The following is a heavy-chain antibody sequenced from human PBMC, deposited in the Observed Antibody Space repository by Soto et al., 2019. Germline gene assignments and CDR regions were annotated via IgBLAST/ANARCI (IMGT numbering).Heavy chain of an antibody. CDR1: GFTFSSYS. Sequence: GGSLRLSCAASGFTFSSYSMNWVRQAPGKGLEWVSSISSSSYIYYADSAKGRFTISRDNAKNSLYLQMNSLRAEDTAVYYCAREKYSSSSPAHNYYYYGMDVWGQGTTVTVSS. J-gene: IGHJ6*02. D-gene: IGHD6-6*01. CDR3: AREKYSSSSPAHNYYYYGMDV. V-gene: IGHV3-21*01. CDR2: ISSSSYI.